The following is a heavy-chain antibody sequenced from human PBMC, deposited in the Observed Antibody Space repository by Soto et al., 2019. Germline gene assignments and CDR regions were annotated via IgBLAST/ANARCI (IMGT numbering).Heavy chain of an antibody. D-gene: IGHD2-15*01. CDR2: IIPIFGTA. Sequence: SVKVSCKASGGTFSSYAISWVRQAPGQGLEWMGGIIPIFGTANYAQKFQGRVTITADKSTRTAHMELSSLRSEDTAVYYCAREAATPPYNWFDPWGQGTLVTVSS. V-gene: IGHV1-69*06. CDR1: GGTFSSYA. CDR3: AREAATPPYNWFDP. J-gene: IGHJ5*02.